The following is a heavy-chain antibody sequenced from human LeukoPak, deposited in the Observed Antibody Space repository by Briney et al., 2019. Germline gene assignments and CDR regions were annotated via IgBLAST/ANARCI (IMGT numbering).Heavy chain of an antibody. D-gene: IGHD3-22*01. CDR2: ISGSGGST. V-gene: IGHV3-23*01. Sequence: SGGSLRLSCAASGFTFSSYAMSWVRQAPGKGLEWVSAISGSGGSTYYADSVKGRFTISRDNSKNTLNLQMNSLRAEDTAVYYCAKDREPRYYYDSSGSCSDYWGQGTLVTVSS. CDR1: GFTFSSYA. J-gene: IGHJ4*02. CDR3: AKDREPRYYYDSSGSCSDY.